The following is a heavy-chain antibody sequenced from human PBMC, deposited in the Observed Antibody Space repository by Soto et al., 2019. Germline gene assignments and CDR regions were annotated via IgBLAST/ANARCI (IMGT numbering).Heavy chain of an antibody. D-gene: IGHD2-21*02. CDR2: LYWDDDK. CDR3: VQSRCGGDCLEIYSSHAYNGLDV. Sequence: QVTLKESGPTLVKPTQTLTLTCTVSGLSLRTTGVGVGWVRQPPGKALEWLALLYWDDDKRYSPSLRSRLTIPKDTSEKQVVLTMTNMDTVDTATYYCVQSRCGGDCLEIYSSHAYNGLDVWGQGTTVTVSS. V-gene: IGHV2-5*02. J-gene: IGHJ6*02. CDR1: GLSLRTTGVG.